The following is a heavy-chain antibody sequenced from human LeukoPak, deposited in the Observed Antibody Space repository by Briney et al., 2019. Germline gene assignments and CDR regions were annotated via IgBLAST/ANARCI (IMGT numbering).Heavy chain of an antibody. V-gene: IGHV4-59*01. CDR2: IYYSGGT. CDR3: ARDGTQDSSGEGWFDP. J-gene: IGHJ5*02. CDR1: GGSISSYY. Sequence: SETLSLTCTVSGGSISSYYWSWIRQPPGKGLEWIGYIYYSGGTNYNPSLKSRVTISVDTSKNQFSLKLSSVTAADTAVYYCARDGTQDSSGEGWFDPWGQGTLVTVSS. D-gene: IGHD6-19*01.